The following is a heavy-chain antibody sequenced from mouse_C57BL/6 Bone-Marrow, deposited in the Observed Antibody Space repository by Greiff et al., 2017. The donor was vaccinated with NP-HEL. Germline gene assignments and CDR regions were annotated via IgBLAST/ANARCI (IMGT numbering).Heavy chain of an antibody. V-gene: IGHV1-64*01. CDR2: IHPNSGST. CDR1: GYTFTSYW. J-gene: IGHJ3*01. CDR3: ARTQSYYYGGSAFAY. D-gene: IGHD1-1*01. Sequence: QVQLQQPGAELVKPGASVKLSCKASGYTFTSYWMHWVKQRPGQGLEWIGMIHPNSGSTNYNEKFKSKATLTVDKSSSTAYMQLSSLTSEDSAVYYCARTQSYYYGGSAFAYGGQGTLVTVSA.